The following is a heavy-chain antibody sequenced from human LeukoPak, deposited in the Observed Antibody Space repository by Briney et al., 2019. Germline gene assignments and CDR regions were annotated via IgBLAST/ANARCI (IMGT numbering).Heavy chain of an antibody. Sequence: ASVNVSCTVSGYTLTEISMHWVRQAPGKGLEWMGGFYPEDGETIYAQKFQRKVTMTEHTSTDTAYIELSSRRSEDTSVYYCATHRLTDSSGWYYFDYWRRGRLLGVSS. CDR1: GYTLTEIS. CDR2: FYPEDGET. V-gene: IGHV1-24*01. J-gene: IGHJ4*02. D-gene: IGHD6-19*01. CDR3: ATHRLTDSSGWYYFDY.